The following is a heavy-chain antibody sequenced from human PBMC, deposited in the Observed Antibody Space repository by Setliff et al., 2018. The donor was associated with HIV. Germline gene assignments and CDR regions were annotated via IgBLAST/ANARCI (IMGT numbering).Heavy chain of an antibody. D-gene: IGHD3-22*01. CDR1: GGSISNYY. V-gene: IGHV4-59*01. CDR3: ARPGYTSGFYWVFGAFGV. CDR2: IQYSDSS. Sequence: PSETLSLTCTVSGGSISNYYWSWIRQPPGKGLEWIASIQYSDSSHYNPSLQSRVTISVDTSTKQFSLYLSSVNETDTAVYYCARPGYTSGFYWVFGAFGVWGQGKMVTVSS. J-gene: IGHJ3*01.